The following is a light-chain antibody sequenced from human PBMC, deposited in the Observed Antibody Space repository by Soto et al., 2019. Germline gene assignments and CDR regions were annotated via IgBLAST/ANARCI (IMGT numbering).Light chain of an antibody. CDR1: QSVSSN. Sequence: EIVLTQSPGTLSLSPGERATLSCRASQSVSSNLAWYQQKPGQAPRLLIYGASTRATGIPARFRGSGSGTDFTLTISSLEPEDFAVYYCQQRSNWPKTFGQGTKVDI. J-gene: IGKJ1*01. CDR3: QQRSNWPKT. V-gene: IGKV3-11*01. CDR2: GAS.